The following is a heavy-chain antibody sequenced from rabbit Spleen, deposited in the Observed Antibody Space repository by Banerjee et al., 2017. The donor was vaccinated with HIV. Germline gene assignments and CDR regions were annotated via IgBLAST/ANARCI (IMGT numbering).Heavy chain of an antibody. V-gene: IGHV1S43*01. CDR3: VTYFDTITGGNYIGAFDP. CDR1: GFSFSSNFW. J-gene: IGHJ2*01. D-gene: IGHD1-1*01. Sequence: QEQLEESGGDLVKPGGSLALACKASGFSFSSNFWTCWVRQAPGKGLEWIGCINTGSGSAYYANWAKGRSTITRSTSLNTVTLQMTSLTVEDTATYFCVTYFDTITGGNYIGAFDPWGPGTLVTVS. CDR2: INTGSGSA.